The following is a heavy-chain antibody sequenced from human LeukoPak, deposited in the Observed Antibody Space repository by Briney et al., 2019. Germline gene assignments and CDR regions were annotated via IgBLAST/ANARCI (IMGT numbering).Heavy chain of an antibody. D-gene: IGHD6-19*01. V-gene: IGHV1-2*02. J-gene: IGHJ5*02. CDR2: INPNSGGT. Sequence: ASVKVSCKASGYTFTSYGISWVRQAPGQGLEWMGWINPNSGGTNYAQKFQGRVTMTRDTSISTAYMELSRLRSDDTAVYYCARAYSSGWGNWFDPWGQGTLVTVSS. CDR1: GYTFTSYG. CDR3: ARAYSSGWGNWFDP.